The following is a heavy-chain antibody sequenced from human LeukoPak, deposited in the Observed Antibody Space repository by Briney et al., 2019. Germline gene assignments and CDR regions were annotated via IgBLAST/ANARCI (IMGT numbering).Heavy chain of an antibody. Sequence: GGSLRLSCAASGFTFSSYGMHWVRQAPGKGLEWVAFIRYDGSNKYYADSVKGRFTISRDNAKNSLYPQMNSLRAEDTAVYYCARDSAIQLWSIDYWGQGTLVTVSS. CDR2: IRYDGSNK. D-gene: IGHD5-18*01. CDR1: GFTFSSYG. J-gene: IGHJ4*02. V-gene: IGHV3-30*02. CDR3: ARDSAIQLWSIDY.